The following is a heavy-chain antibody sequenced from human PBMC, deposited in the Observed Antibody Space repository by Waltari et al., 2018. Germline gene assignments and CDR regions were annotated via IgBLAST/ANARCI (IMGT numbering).Heavy chain of an antibody. Sequence: EVQLVESGGGLVHPGRCLSLSCAASGCNFDDYAMPWVRQAPGKGLEWVSGISWNSGSIGYADSVKGRFTISRDNAKNSLYLQMNRLRAEDMALYYCAKGRGAVAGIDDAFDIWGQGTMVTVSS. CDR1: GCNFDDYA. D-gene: IGHD6-19*01. J-gene: IGHJ3*02. V-gene: IGHV3-9*03. CDR2: ISWNSGSI. CDR3: AKGRGAVAGIDDAFDI.